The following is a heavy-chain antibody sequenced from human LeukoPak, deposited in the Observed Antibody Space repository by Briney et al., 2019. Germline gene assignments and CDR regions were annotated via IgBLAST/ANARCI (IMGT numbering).Heavy chain of an antibody. J-gene: IGHJ4*02. CDR2: ISGSAGST. CDR3: AKGSTSCPDY. Sequence: GSLRLSCAASGFTSSSYAMSWVRQAPGKGLEWVSAISGSAGSTYYADSVKGRFTISRDNSKNTLYLQMNSLRAEDTAVYYCAKGSTSCPDYWGQGTLVTVSS. V-gene: IGHV3-23*01. D-gene: IGHD2-2*01. CDR1: GFTSSSYA.